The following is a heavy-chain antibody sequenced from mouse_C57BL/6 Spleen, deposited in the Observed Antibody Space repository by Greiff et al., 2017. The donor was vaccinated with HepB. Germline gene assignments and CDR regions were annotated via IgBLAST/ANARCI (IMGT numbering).Heavy chain of an antibody. J-gene: IGHJ3*01. Sequence: QVQLKQSGAELVRPGASVTLSCKASGYTFTDYEMHWVKQTPVHGLEWIGAIDPETGGTAYNQKFKGKAILTADKSSSTAYMELRSLTSEDSAVYYCTRDGRAWFAYWGQGTLVTVSA. CDR2: IDPETGGT. V-gene: IGHV1-15*01. CDR1: GYTFTDYE. CDR3: TRDGRAWFAY.